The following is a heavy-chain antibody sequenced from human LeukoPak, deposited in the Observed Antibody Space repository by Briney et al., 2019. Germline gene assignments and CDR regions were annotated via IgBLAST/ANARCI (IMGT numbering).Heavy chain of an antibody. CDR1: GFTFSSYA. CDR3: ARAVRRHFDY. V-gene: IGHV3-30-3*01. Sequence: GGSLRLSCAASGFTFSSYAMHWVRQAPGKGLEWVAVISYDGSNKYYADSVKGRFTISRDNAKNSLYLQMNSLRAEDTAVYYCARAVRRHFDYWGQGTLVTASS. CDR2: ISYDGSNK. D-gene: IGHD3-10*01. J-gene: IGHJ4*02.